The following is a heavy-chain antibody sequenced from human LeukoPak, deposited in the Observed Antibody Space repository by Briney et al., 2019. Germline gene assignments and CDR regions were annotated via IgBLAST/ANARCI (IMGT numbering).Heavy chain of an antibody. J-gene: IGHJ2*01. Sequence: GASVKVSCKASGYTFTSYYMHWVRQAPGQGLEWMGIINPSGGSTSYAQKFQGRVTMTRDTSTSTVYMELSSLRPEDTAVYYCARDVSAVAGPYWYFDLWGRGTLVTVSS. CDR1: GYTFTSYY. V-gene: IGHV1-46*01. D-gene: IGHD6-19*01. CDR3: ARDVSAVAGPYWYFDL. CDR2: INPSGGST.